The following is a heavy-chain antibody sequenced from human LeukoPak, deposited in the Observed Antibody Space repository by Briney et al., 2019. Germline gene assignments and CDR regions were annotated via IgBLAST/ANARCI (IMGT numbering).Heavy chain of an antibody. J-gene: IGHJ4*02. Sequence: PSVTVSCQASAYTFTGLYMHWVRPAPGHGLEWMGRINPKGGGTSYAQSCQGRVTVTRDMPISTVYMELSRLRSDDTAVYFCARGRVDGNDYVGETDYWGQGTLVTVSS. D-gene: IGHD3-10*02. CDR1: AYTFTGLY. V-gene: IGHV1-2*06. CDR2: INPKGGGT. CDR3: ARGRVDGNDYVGETDY.